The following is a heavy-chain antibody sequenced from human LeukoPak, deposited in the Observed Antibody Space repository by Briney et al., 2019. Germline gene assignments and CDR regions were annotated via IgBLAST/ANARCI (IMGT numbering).Heavy chain of an antibody. CDR3: ARLPNSNKYSSGWSDY. V-gene: IGHV7-4-1*02. D-gene: IGHD6-19*01. CDR1: GYTFTSYA. J-gene: IGHJ4*02. CDR2: INTNTGNP. Sequence: ASVKVSCKASGYTFTSYAMNWVRQAPGQGLEWMGWINTNTGNPTYAQGFTGRFVFSLDTSVSTAYLQISSLKAEDTAVYYCARLPNSNKYSSGWSDYWGQGTLVTVSS.